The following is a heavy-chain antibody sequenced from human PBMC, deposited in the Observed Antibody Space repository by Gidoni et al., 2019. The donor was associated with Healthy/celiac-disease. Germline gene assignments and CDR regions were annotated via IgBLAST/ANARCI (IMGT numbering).Heavy chain of an antibody. J-gene: IGHJ4*02. Sequence: QVTLKESGPVLVKPTETLTLTCTVSGFPLSNARMGVSWIRQPPGKALEWLAHIFSNDEKSYSTSLKSRLTISKDTSKSQVVLTMTNMDPVDTATYYCARIDFWSGYSVDYWGQGTLVTVSS. CDR2: IFSNDEK. CDR3: ARIDFWSGYSVDY. CDR1: GFPLSNARMG. V-gene: IGHV2-26*01. D-gene: IGHD3-3*01.